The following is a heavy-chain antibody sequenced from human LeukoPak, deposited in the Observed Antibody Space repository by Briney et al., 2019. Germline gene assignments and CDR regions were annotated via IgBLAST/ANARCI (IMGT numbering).Heavy chain of an antibody. V-gene: IGHV3-48*03. J-gene: IGHJ4*02. Sequence: GASLRLSCAASAVTFSSYEMTWVRQAPGKGLEWVSHINSVGDIIFYADSLKGRFTISRDNAKNSLYLQMNSLRAEDTAVYYCARRYCSSTDCLFDYWGQGTLVTVPS. D-gene: IGHD2-2*01. CDR3: ARRYCSSTDCLFDY. CDR1: AVTFSSYE. CDR2: INSVGDII.